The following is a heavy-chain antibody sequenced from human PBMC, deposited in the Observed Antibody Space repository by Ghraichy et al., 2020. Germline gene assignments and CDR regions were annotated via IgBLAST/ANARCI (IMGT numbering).Heavy chain of an antibody. Sequence: SLRLSCAASGFTFDDYAMHWVRQAPGKGLEWVSGISWNSGRIGYADSVKGRFTISRDNAKNSLYLQMNSLRAEDTALYYCAKDMKFGYSYGLNSNYWGQGTLVTVSS. D-gene: IGHD5-18*01. CDR2: ISWNSGRI. V-gene: IGHV3-9*01. J-gene: IGHJ4*02. CDR1: GFTFDDYA. CDR3: AKDMKFGYSYGLNSNY.